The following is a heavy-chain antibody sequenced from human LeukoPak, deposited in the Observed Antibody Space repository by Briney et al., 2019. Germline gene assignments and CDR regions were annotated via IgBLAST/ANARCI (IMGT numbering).Heavy chain of an antibody. D-gene: IGHD2-2*01. CDR2: IYTSGST. CDR3: ARDVVAAVGSFDY. V-gene: IGHV4-4*07. CDR1: GDSINSLY. J-gene: IGHJ4*02. Sequence: SETLSLTCTVSGDSINSLYWSWIRQPAGKGLGWIGRIYTSGSTNYSPSLKSRVTMSVDTSKNQFSLKLSSVTAADTAVYYCARDVVAAVGSFDYWGQGTQVTVSS.